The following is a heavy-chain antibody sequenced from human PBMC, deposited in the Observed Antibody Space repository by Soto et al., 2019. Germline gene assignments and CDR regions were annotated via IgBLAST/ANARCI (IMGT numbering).Heavy chain of an antibody. V-gene: IGHV3-7*01. D-gene: IGHD6-13*01. CDR2: IKQDGSEK. J-gene: IGHJ6*02. Sequence: EVQLVESGGGLVQPGGSLRLSCAASGFTFSSYWMSWVRQAPVKGLEWVGNIKQDGSEKNYVDFMEGRFTISRDNAENSLYLQMNGLMAEDTAVYYCARIASAGRGWDVWGQGTTVVVSS. CDR3: ARIASAGRGWDV. CDR1: GFTFSSYW.